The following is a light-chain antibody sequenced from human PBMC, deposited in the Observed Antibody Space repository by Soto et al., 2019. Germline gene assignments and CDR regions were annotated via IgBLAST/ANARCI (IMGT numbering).Light chain of an antibody. Sequence: EIVMTQSPVTLSVSPGEGATLSCWASHSIGTDVAWYQQRPGQAPRLLIYGASTRAPGIPARFSGSGSGTDFTLTISGLLSEDFALYYCQQYNNWPRTFGQGTNV. J-gene: IGKJ1*01. CDR3: QQYNNWPRT. CDR2: GAS. V-gene: IGKV3-15*01. CDR1: HSIGTD.